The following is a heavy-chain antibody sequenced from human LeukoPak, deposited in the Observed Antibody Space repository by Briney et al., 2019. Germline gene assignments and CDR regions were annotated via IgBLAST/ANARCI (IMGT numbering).Heavy chain of an antibody. J-gene: IGHJ6*02. CDR3: ARAHCSSTSCYQGYGTYYYYYGMDV. V-gene: IGHV3-21*01. CDR1: GFTFSSYS. D-gene: IGHD2-2*01. CDR2: ISSSSSYI. Sequence: PGGSLRLSCAASGFTFSSYSMNWVRQAPGKGLEWFSSISSSSSYIYYADSVKGRFTISRDNAKNSLYLQMNSLRAEDTAVYYCARAHCSSTSCYQGYGTYYYYYGMDVWGQGTTVTVSS.